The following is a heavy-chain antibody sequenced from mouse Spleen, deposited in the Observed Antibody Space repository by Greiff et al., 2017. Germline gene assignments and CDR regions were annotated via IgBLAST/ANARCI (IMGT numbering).Heavy chain of an antibody. D-gene: IGHD2-1*01. CDR2: IDPETGGT. V-gene: IGHV1-15*01. J-gene: IGHJ4*01. CDR1: GYTFTDYE. Sequence: QVQLKESGAELVRPGASVTLSCKASGYTFTDYEMHWVKQTPVHGLEWIGAIDPETGGTAYNQKFKGKAILTADKSSSTAYMELRSLTSEDSAVYYCTQSLWGNDAMDYWGQGTSVTVSS. CDR3: TQSLWGNDAMDY.